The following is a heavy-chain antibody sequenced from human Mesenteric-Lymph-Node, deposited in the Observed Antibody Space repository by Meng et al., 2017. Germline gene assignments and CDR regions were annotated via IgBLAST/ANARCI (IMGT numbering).Heavy chain of an antibody. CDR1: GGSSSSSYW. J-gene: IGHJ4*02. CDR2: MYHSGTT. CDR3: ATQESRDGHNPY. V-gene: IGHV4-4*02. D-gene: IGHD5-24*01. Sequence: GQLQEPGPGLVKPSGTLSLTCVVSGGSSSSSYWWTWVRQSPGKGLEWIGEMYHSGTTNYNPSLKSRVTISMGKSNNQLSLKLDSVTAADTAVYYCATQESRDGHNPYWGQGTLVTVSS.